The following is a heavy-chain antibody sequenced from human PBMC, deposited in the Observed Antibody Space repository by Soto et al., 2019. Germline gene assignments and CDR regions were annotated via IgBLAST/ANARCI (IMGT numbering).Heavy chain of an antibody. J-gene: IGHJ6*02. CDR1: GFTCSDYY. CDR3: ARASRGYQDYYYYYGMDV. V-gene: IGHV3-11*01. CDR2: ISSSGSTI. Sequence: QVPLVESGGGLVKPGGSLRLSCAASGFTCSDYYMSWIRRAPGKGLEWVSYISSSGSTIYYADSVKGRFTISRDNAKNSLYLQMNSLRAEDTVVYYCARASRGYQDYYYYYGMDVWGQGTTVTVSS. D-gene: IGHD5-12*01.